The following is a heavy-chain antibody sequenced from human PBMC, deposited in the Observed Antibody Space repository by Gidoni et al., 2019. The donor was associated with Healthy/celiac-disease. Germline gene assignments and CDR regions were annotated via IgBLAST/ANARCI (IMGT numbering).Heavy chain of an antibody. V-gene: IGHV1-3*01. CDR2: INAGNGNP. CDR1: GYTFTSYA. D-gene: IGHD6-19*01. CDR3: AVVKYSSGWYAFDY. Sequence: QVQLVQSGAEVKKPGASVKVSCKASGYTFTSYAMHWVRQAPGQRLEWMGWINAGNGNPKYSQKFQGRVTITRDTSASTAYMELSSLRSEDTAVYYCAVVKYSSGWYAFDYWGQGTLVTVSS. J-gene: IGHJ4*02.